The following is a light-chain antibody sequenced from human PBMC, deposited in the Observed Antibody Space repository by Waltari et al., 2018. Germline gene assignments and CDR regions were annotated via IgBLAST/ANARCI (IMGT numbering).Light chain of an antibody. CDR2: DVS. CDR3: SSFTSKRTVV. V-gene: IGLV2-14*03. CDR1: RSDVGDYNY. Sequence: QSALTQPASVSGSPGQSITISRRGSRSDVGDYNYVSWYQQHPGKAPKLLIYDVSKRHSGASNRFSGSKSGNTASLTLSGLQAEDEADYYCSSFTSKRTVVFGGGTKVTVL. J-gene: IGLJ3*02.